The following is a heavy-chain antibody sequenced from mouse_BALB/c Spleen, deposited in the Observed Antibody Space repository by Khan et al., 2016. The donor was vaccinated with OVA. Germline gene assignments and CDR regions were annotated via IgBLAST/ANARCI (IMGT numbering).Heavy chain of an antibody. CDR2: IIPSNDYT. CDR3: VREGAYYRSDGWFAY. J-gene: IGHJ3*01. V-gene: IGHV1-4*01. Sequence: VQLQQSGAELARPGASVKMSCKASGYTFTTYTIHWVKQRPGQGLEWIGYIIPSNDYTNYNQKFKDRATLPADKSSSTAYMQLSSLTSADSAGYYCVREGAYYRSDGWFAYWGQGTLVTVSA. CDR1: GYTFTTYT. D-gene: IGHD2-14*01.